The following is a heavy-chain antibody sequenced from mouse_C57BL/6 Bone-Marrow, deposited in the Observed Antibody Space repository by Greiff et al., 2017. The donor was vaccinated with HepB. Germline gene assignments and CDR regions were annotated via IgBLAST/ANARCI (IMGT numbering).Heavy chain of an antibody. CDR2: IYPGDGDT. CDR1: GYAFSSSW. V-gene: IGHV1-82*01. CDR3: ARRATVVANPYYIDY. D-gene: IGHD1-1*01. J-gene: IGHJ2*01. Sequence: VQLQQSGPELVKPGASVKISCKASGYAFSSSWMNWVKQRPGKGLEWIGRIYPGDGDTNYNGKFKGKATLTAAKSSSTAYMQLSILTSADSAVYYCARRATVVANPYYIDYWGQGTTLTVSS.